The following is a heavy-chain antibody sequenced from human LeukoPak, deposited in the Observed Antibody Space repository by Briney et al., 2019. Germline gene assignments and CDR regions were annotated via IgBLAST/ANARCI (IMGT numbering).Heavy chain of an antibody. D-gene: IGHD3-22*01. J-gene: IGHJ4*02. CDR2: ISGSGGST. Sequence: GGSLRLSCAASGFTFSSYAMSWVRQAPGKGLEWVSAISGSGGSTYYADSVKGRFTITRDNSENTLYLQMNSLRAEDTAVYYCAKGGYYYDSSGYLDYWGQGTLVTVSS. CDR1: GFTFSSYA. V-gene: IGHV3-23*01. CDR3: AKGGYYYDSSGYLDY.